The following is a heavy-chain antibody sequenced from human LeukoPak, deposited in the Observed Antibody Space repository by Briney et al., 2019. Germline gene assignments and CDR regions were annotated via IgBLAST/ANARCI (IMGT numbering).Heavy chain of an antibody. J-gene: IGHJ4*02. CDR3: ATLGETSGWYPDH. CDR2: VRSKGYNYAT. V-gene: IGHV3-73*01. CDR1: GFTVSGSA. Sequence: PGGALKLSCAASGFTVSGSAMHWVRQASGKGREWLGRVRSKGYNYATAYGPSVKDRLIISRDDSKSTAYLQMRSLKSEDTAVYYCATLGETSGWYPDHWGQGTLVTVSS. D-gene: IGHD6-19*01.